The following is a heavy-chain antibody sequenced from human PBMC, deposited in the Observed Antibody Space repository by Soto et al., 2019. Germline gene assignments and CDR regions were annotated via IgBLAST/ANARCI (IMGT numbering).Heavy chain of an antibody. J-gene: IGHJ6*02. D-gene: IGHD6-13*01. CDR3: AHRLPGPSGYDV. CDR2: IYWNDEQ. V-gene: IGHV2-5*01. CDR1: GLSLTSGVVG. Sequence: GSGPTLVNPTQTLTLTCTFSGLSLTSGVVGVGWIRQPPGEALEWLALIYWNDEQYYNPSLRNRLTITRDTSKNQVVLTMTNMDPVDTATYYCAHRLPGPSGYDVWGQGTTVTVSS.